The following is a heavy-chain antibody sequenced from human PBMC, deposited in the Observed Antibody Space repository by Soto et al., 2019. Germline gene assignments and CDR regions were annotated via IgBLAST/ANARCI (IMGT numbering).Heavy chain of an antibody. D-gene: IGHD2-2*01. CDR3: ARVYIVVVPAAIPTRFDP. CDR2: IYYSGST. CDR1: GGSISSGGYY. Sequence: TLSLTCTVSGGSISSGGYYWSWIRQHPGKGLEWIGYIYYSGSTYYNPSLKSRVTISVDTSKNQFSLKLSSVTAADTAVYYCARVYIVVVPAAIPTRFDPWGQGTLVTVSS. J-gene: IGHJ5*02. V-gene: IGHV4-31*03.